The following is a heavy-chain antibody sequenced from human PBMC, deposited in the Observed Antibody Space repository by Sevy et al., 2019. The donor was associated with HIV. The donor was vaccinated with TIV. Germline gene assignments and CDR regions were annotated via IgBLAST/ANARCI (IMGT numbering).Heavy chain of an antibody. V-gene: IGHV1-69*13. J-gene: IGHJ3*02. CDR1: GGTFSSYA. D-gene: IGHD3-3*01. Sequence: ASVKVSCKASGGTFSSYAISWVRQAPGQGLEWMGGIIPIFGTANYAQKFQGRVTITADESTSTAYMELSSLGSEDTAVYYCASYYVGVVITPDDAFDIWGQGTMVTVSS. CDR2: IIPIFGTA. CDR3: ASYYVGVVITPDDAFDI.